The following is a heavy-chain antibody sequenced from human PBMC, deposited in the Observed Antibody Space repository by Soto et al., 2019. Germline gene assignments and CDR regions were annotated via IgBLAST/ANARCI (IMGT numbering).Heavy chain of an antibody. CDR3: ARERGATYYDILTGQEDYYGMDV. D-gene: IGHD3-9*01. CDR2: IKQDGSEK. V-gene: IGHV3-7*03. J-gene: IGHJ6*02. Sequence: GGSLRLSCAASGFTFSSYWMSWVRQAPGKGLEWVANIKQDGSEKYYVDSVKGRFTISRDNAKNSLYLQMNSLRAEDTAMYYCARERGATYYDILTGQEDYYGMDVWGQGTTVTVSS. CDR1: GFTFSSYW.